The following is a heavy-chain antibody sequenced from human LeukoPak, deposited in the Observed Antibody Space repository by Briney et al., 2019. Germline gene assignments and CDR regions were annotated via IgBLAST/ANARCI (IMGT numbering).Heavy chain of an antibody. Sequence: PSETLSLTCAVYGGSFSGYYWSWIRQPPGKGLEWIGEINHSGSTNYNPSPKSRVTISVDTSKNQFSLKLSSVTAADTAVYYCARSLNDFWSGYYPEYYFDYWGQGTLVTVSS. D-gene: IGHD3-3*01. CDR2: INHSGST. V-gene: IGHV4-34*01. CDR1: GGSFSGYY. CDR3: ARSLNDFWSGYYPEYYFDY. J-gene: IGHJ4*02.